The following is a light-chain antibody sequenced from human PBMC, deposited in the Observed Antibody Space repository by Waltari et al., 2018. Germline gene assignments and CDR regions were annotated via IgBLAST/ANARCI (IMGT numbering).Light chain of an antibody. V-gene: IGKV2-28*01. CDR1: QSLLHSNGYNY. CDR2: LGS. J-gene: IGKJ3*01. CDR3: MQALQTPFT. Sequence: DIVMTQSPLSLPVNPGEPASIPCRSSQSLLHSNGYNYLDWYLQKPGQSPQLLIYLGSNRASGVPDRFSGSGSGTDFTLKISRVEAEDVGVYYCMQALQTPFTFGPGTKVDIK.